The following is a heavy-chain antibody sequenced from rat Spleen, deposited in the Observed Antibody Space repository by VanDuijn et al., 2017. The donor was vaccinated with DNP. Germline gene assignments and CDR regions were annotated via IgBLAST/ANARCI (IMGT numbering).Heavy chain of an antibody. CDR3: ARHVLPLRVWDY. CDR2: SGYDGGSP. D-gene: IGHD1-4*01. Sequence: EVQLVESGGGPVQPGGSLKLSCAASGFTFSDYYMAWVRQAPTKGLEWVAYSGYDGGSPIYRNSVKGRFTISRDIARNTLYLQMNSLRSEDTATYYCARHVLPLRVWDYWGQGVMVTVSS. V-gene: IGHV5-22*01. J-gene: IGHJ2*01. CDR1: GFTFSDYY.